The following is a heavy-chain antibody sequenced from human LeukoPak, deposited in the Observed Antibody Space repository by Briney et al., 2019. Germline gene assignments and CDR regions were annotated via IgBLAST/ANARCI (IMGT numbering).Heavy chain of an antibody. CDR3: ARHSPQYSSSSIDY. D-gene: IGHD6-6*01. V-gene: IGHV5-51*01. J-gene: IGHJ4*02. CDR1: GDSFSFTNYW. CDR2: IYVADSDT. Sequence: GESLKISCQASGDSFSFTNYWIAWVRQMPGKGLDWMGIIYVADSDTRYSPSFQGQVTFSVDKSITTAYLQWSSLKASDTAIYYRARHSPQYSSSSIDYWGQGTLVTVSS.